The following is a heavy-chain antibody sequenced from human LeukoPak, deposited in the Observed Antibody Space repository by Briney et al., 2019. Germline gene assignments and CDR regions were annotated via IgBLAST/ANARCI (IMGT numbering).Heavy chain of an antibody. V-gene: IGHV4-34*01. Sequence: PSETLSLTRAIYCGSFSGYYRSLIRQPPGEGPEWNGEINHSGSTNYNPSLKSRVTISVDTSKNQFSLKLSSVTAADTAVYYCARVNKGGYPSSGMDVWGKGTTVTVSS. D-gene: IGHD5-12*01. CDR2: INHSGST. J-gene: IGHJ6*04. CDR3: ARVNKGGYPSSGMDV. CDR1: CGSFSGYY.